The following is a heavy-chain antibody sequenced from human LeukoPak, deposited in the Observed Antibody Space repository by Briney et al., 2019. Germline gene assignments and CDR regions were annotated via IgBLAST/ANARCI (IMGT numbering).Heavy chain of an antibody. CDR1: GYTFTSYD. D-gene: IGHD6-19*01. Sequence: GASVKVSCEASGYTFTSYDISWVRQAPGQGLEWMGWISAYNGNTNYAQKFQGRVTMTTDTSTNTAYMELRSLRSDDTAVYYCAREKRQIGVAGIAVFDYWGQGTLVTVSS. J-gene: IGHJ4*02. CDR2: ISAYNGNT. CDR3: AREKRQIGVAGIAVFDY. V-gene: IGHV1-18*01.